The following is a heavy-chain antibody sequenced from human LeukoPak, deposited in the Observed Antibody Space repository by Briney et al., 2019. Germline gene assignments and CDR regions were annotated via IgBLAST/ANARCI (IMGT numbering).Heavy chain of an antibody. V-gene: IGHV3-21*01. Sequence: KPGGSLRLSXAASGFTFSGYSMTWVRQAPGKGLEWVSSISGSSSYIDYVDSVKGRFTISRDNAKNSLYLQMNSLRAEDTAVYYCAIDYDFWSGYYLSRPPHYWGQGILVTVSS. CDR2: ISGSSSYI. CDR3: AIDYDFWSGYYLSRPPHY. J-gene: IGHJ4*02. D-gene: IGHD3-3*01. CDR1: GFTFSGYS.